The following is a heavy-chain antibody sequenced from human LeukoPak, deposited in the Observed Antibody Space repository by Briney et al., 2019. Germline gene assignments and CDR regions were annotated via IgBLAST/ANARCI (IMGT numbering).Heavy chain of an antibody. V-gene: IGHV4-59*01. CDR2: MYYSGST. Sequence: PSETLSLTCTVSSGSISSYYWSWIRQPPGKGLEWIGYMYYSGSTHYNPSLKSRVTMSVDTSKKQFSLRLTSVTAADTAVYYCARSRDVYNGHALDIWGQGTMVTVSS. D-gene: IGHD5-24*01. J-gene: IGHJ3*02. CDR3: ARSRDVYNGHALDI. CDR1: SGSISSYY.